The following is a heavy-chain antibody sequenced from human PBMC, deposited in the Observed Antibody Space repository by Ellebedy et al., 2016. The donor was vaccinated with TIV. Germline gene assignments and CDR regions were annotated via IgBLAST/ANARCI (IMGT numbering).Heavy chain of an antibody. CDR1: GFTFDSYA. CDR3: ARDLDKSSGWYGGAAY. CDR2: ISHDGSSQ. D-gene: IGHD6-19*01. J-gene: IGHJ4*02. Sequence: GESLKISCAASGFTFDSYAMHWVRQAPGEGLEWVAVISHDGSSQYYADSVKGRFTVSRDNSMTTVYLEMNSLRAEDTALYYCARDLDKSSGWYGGAAYWGQGTQVTVSS. V-gene: IGHV3-30-3*01.